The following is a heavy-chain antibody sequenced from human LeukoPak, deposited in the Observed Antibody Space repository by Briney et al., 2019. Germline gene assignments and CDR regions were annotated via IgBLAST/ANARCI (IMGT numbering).Heavy chain of an antibody. CDR1: GGSISSSSYY. CDR3: AKDLIAAGRKETRSKYGMDV. Sequence: PSETLSLTCTVSGGSISSSSYYWGWIRQPPGKGLEWVSAISGSGGSTYYADSVKGRFTISRDNSKNTLYLQMNSLRAEDTAVYYCAKDLIAAGRKETRSKYGMDVWGQGTTVTVSS. CDR2: ISGSGGST. D-gene: IGHD6-13*01. J-gene: IGHJ6*02. V-gene: IGHV3-23*01.